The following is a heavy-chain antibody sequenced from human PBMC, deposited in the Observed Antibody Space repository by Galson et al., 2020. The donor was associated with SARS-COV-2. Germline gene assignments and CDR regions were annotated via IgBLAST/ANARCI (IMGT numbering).Heavy chain of an antibody. D-gene: IGHD3-22*01. CDR3: ASSRYDGSGYSS. CDR2: IYTGGST. J-gene: IGHJ5*02. V-gene: IGHV4-59*01. Sequence: SETLSLTCSVSGGSMSLYYWTWIRQPPGKGLEWIGYIYTGGSTSSNPSLKGRVTISVDTSKTQFSLNLSSVTAADTAVYYCASSRYDGSGYSSWDQGTLVTVSS. CDR1: GGSMSLYY.